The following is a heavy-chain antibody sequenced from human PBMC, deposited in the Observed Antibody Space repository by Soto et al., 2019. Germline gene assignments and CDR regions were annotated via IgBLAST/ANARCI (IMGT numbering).Heavy chain of an antibody. CDR1: GFTFSSYG. CDR3: ARDKNFGVVIGAMDV. V-gene: IGHV3-33*01. CDR2: IWYDGSNK. J-gene: IGHJ6*03. Sequence: HPGGSLRLSCAASGFTFSSYGMYGVRQAPGKGLEWVAVIWYDGSNKYYADSVKGRFTISRDNSKNTLYLQMNSLRAEDTAVYYCARDKNFGVVIGAMDVWGKGTTVTVSS. D-gene: IGHD3-3*01.